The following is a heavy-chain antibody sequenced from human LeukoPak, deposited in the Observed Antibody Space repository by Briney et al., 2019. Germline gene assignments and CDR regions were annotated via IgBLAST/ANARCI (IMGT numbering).Heavy chain of an antibody. J-gene: IGHJ2*01. CDR2: INPSGGST. Sequence: GSSVKVSCKASGYTFIRNHIHWVRQAPGQGLEWMGIINPSGGSTTYAQKFQGRVTMTRDTSTNTVYMELSSLRSEDTAVYYCARLHDYYWYFDLWGRGTLVTVSS. CDR3: ARLHDYYWYFDL. D-gene: IGHD5-12*01. V-gene: IGHV1-46*01. CDR1: GYTFIRNH.